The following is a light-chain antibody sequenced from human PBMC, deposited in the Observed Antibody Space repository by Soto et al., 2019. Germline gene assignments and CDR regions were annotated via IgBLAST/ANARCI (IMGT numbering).Light chain of an antibody. CDR1: QSVSSN. V-gene: IGKV3-15*01. Sequence: EIVMTQSPATLSVSPGERATLSCRASQSVSSNLAWYQQKPGQAPRLLIYGVSTRATGIPARFSGSGSGTEFTLTISSLQSADFAVYYCQQYNNWYTFGQGTKLEIK. J-gene: IGKJ2*01. CDR3: QQYNNWYT. CDR2: GVS.